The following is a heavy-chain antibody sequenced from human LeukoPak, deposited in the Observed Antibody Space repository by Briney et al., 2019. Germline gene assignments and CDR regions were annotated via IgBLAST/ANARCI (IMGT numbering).Heavy chain of an antibody. D-gene: IGHD5-24*01. V-gene: IGHV3-23*01. CDR3: ANTPLATYYYYGMDV. J-gene: IGHJ6*02. CDR2: ISGSGGST. CDR1: GFTSSSYA. Sequence: PGGSLRLSCAASGFTSSSYAMSWVRQAPGKGLEWVSTISGSGGSTYYADSVKGRFTISRDNSKNTLYLQMNSLRAEDTAVFYCANTPLATYYYYGMDVWGQGTTVTVSS.